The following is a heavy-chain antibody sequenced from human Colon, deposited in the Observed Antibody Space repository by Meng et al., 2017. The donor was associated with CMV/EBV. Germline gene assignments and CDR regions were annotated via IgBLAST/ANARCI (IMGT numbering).Heavy chain of an antibody. D-gene: IGHD5-12*01. CDR2: ISPTGSDK. Sequence: GESLKISCAASGFTLSSSAVTWVRRAPGKGLEWVSYISPTGSDKSYADSVNGRFTISRDNAKNSLFLKISSPGGDDTAGYYCARIYAGRRWGGYDFWGQGTLVTVSS. CDR1: GFTLSSSA. V-gene: IGHV3-21*05. J-gene: IGHJ4*02. CDR3: ARIYAGRRWGGYDF.